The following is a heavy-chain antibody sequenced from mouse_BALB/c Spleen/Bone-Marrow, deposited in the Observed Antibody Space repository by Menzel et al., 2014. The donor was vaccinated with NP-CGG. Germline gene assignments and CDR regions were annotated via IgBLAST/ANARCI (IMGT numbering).Heavy chain of an antibody. V-gene: IGHV1-80*01. Sequence: QVQLKESGAELVRPGSSVKISCKASGYAFSSYWMNWVKQRPGQGLEWIGQIYPGDDDTNFNGKFKGKATPTADKSSSTVYMQLSSLTSEDSAVYFCAKGKDGGSPYFDVWGAGTTVTVSS. CDR1: GYAFSSYW. J-gene: IGHJ1*01. CDR3: AKGKDGGSPYFDV. CDR2: IYPGDDDT. D-gene: IGHD2-3*01.